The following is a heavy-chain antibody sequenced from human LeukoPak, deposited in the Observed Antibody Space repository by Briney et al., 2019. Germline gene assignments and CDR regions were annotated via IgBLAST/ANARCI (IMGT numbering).Heavy chain of an antibody. CDR2: ISSSTGYI. V-gene: IGHV3-21*01. D-gene: IGHD3-22*01. Sequence: GGSLRLSCAASGXTFSSYSMNWVRQAPGKGLEWVSSISSSTGYIYYADSVKGRFTISRDNAKNSLFLQMDSLRAEDTAVYYCARGQSGYYPFDYWGQGTLVTVSS. CDR1: GXTFSSYS. J-gene: IGHJ4*02. CDR3: ARGQSGYYPFDY.